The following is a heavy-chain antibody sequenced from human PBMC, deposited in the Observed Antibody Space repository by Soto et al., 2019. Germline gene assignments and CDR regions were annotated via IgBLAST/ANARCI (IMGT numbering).Heavy chain of an antibody. J-gene: IGHJ4*02. V-gene: IGHV1-69*01. CDR1: GGTFSSYA. Sequence: QVQLVQSGAEVKKPGSSVKVSCKASGGTFSSYAISWVRQAPGQGPEWMGGIVPMFGKANYAQKFQGRVTITADESTSTAYMELSSLRSEDTAMYYCARGLDYDSSAFYFFFWGQGTLVTVSS. CDR3: ARGLDYDSSAFYFFF. D-gene: IGHD3-22*01. CDR2: IVPMFGKA.